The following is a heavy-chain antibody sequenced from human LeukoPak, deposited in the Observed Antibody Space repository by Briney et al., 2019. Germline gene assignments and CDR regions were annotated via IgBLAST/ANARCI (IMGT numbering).Heavy chain of an antibody. J-gene: IGHJ4*02. D-gene: IGHD1-7*01. CDR2: IRSDGTT. V-gene: IGHV3-74*01. CDR1: GFSFSSYW. CDR3: ARDLGSGTPLDC. Sequence: GGSLRLSCEASGFSFSSYWMHWVRQAPGEGPVWVLLIRSDGTTSYADSVKGRFTISRDNAKNTLYLLMNSLRAEDTAVYYCARDLGSGTPLDCRGQGTLVTVSS.